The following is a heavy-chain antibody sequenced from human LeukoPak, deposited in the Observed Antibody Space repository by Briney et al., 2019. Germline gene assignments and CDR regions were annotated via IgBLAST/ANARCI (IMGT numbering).Heavy chain of an antibody. CDR2: INPSGGST. D-gene: IGHD1-26*01. CDR3: ASIVGAREAFDI. J-gene: IGHJ3*02. V-gene: IGHV1-46*01. Sequence: ASVKVSCKASGYTFTSYYMHWVRQAPGQGLEWTGIINPSGGSTSYAQKFQGRVTMTRDMSTSTVYMELSSLRSEDTAVYYCASIVGAREAFDIWGQGTMVTVSS. CDR1: GYTFTSYY.